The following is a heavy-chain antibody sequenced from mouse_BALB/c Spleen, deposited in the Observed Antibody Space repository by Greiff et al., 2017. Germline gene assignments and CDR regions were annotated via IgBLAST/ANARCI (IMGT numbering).Heavy chain of an antibody. Sequence: QVQLKESGAELVRPGASVTLSCKASGYTFTDYEMHWVKQTPVHGLEWIGAIDPETGGTAYNQKFKGKATLTADKSSSTAYMELRSLTSEDSAVYYCTRERWLAYWGQGTLVTVSA. CDR3: TRERWLAY. J-gene: IGHJ3*01. V-gene: IGHV1-15*01. CDR2: IDPETGGT. CDR1: GYTFTDYE.